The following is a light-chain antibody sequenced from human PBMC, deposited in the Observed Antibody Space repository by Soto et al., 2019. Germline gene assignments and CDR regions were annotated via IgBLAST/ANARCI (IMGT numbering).Light chain of an antibody. V-gene: IGKV3-11*01. CDR2: DSS. J-gene: IGKJ4*01. Sequence: EIVLTQSPATLSLSPGERATLSCRASQSVGTYFAWYQQKPGQAPRLLIYDSSNRATGIPARLSGSGSGTDFPLTISSLEPEDFAVYYCQQRSDWPSTFGGGTKVEIK. CDR3: QQRSDWPST. CDR1: QSVGTY.